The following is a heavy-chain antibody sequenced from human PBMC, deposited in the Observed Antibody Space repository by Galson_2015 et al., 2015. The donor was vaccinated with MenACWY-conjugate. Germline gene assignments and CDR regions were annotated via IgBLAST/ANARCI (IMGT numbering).Heavy chain of an antibody. D-gene: IGHD1-26*01. V-gene: IGHV1-46*02. J-gene: IGHJ6*02. CDR1: GYTFNTYY. CDR2: INPYGGST. Sequence: SVKVSSKASGYTFNTYYMHWVRQAPGQGLEWVGIINPYGGSTTYAQKFQGRVTMTRDTSTSTVYMELSSLRSEDTAVYYCARGRGSYYYGMDVWGQGTTVTVSS. CDR3: ARGRGSYYYGMDV.